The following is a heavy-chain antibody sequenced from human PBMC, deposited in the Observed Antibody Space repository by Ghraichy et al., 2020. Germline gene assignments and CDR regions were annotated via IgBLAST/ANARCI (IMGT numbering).Heavy chain of an antibody. CDR2: ISTSGTT. V-gene: IGHV4-4*07. CDR3: VRVSGGSDDFFDY. Sequence: GSLRLSCAVSGTSITSYYWSWIRQPAGKGLGWIGRISTSGTTNYNPSLKSRVTMSVDTSKDQFSLKLNSVSAADTAVYYCVRVSGGSDDFFDYWGQGTLVTVSS. J-gene: IGHJ4*02. D-gene: IGHD2-15*01. CDR1: GTSITSYY.